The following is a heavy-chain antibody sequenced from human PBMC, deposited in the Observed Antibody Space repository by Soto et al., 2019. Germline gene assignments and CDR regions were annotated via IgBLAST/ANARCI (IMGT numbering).Heavy chain of an antibody. CDR1: GFTFSAYW. V-gene: IGHV3-7*03. J-gene: IGHJ5*02. CDR2: IKQDASEK. Sequence: PGGSLRLSCAASGFTFSAYWMSWVRQAPGMGLEWVANIKQDASEKYYVDSTKGRFIISRDNAKKSLYLQMNSLRVEDTAVYYCARFGLLRTTVTHPPPDLWGQGTLVTVS. CDR3: ARFGLLRTTVTHPPPDL. D-gene: IGHD2-15*01.